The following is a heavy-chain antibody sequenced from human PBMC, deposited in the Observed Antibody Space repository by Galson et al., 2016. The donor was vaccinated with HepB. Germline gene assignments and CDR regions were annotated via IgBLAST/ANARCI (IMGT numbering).Heavy chain of an antibody. CDR2: LYYSGNT. J-gene: IGHJ6*02. CDR3: PRHRDDGNSYGMDV. V-gene: IGHV4-39*01. D-gene: IGHD4-23*01. Sequence: SETLSLTCTVSGGSISSSSYYWGWIRQPPGKGLEWIGSLYYSGNTYYKSSLKSRVTISGDTSKNQFALKLSSVTAADTAVYYCPRHRDDGNSYGMDVWGQGTTVTVSS. CDR1: GGSISSSSYY.